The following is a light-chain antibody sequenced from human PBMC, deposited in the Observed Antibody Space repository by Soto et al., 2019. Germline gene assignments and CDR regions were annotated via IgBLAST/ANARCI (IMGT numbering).Light chain of an antibody. Sequence: DIQLTQSPSSLSASVGDKVTITCRASQSIRSYLNWVQQKPGKAPKLLIYDASSLQTGVPSRFSGSGSGTDFSLTISSLQPEDFAVYYCQQRYNWPTAFGQGTRLEIK. V-gene: IGKV1-39*01. CDR3: QQRYNWPTA. J-gene: IGKJ5*01. CDR1: QSIRSY. CDR2: DAS.